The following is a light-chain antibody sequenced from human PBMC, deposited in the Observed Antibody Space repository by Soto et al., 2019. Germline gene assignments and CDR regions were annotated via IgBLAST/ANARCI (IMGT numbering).Light chain of an antibody. Sequence: DIPMTQSPSSLSSSVGDRVTITCRASHDIYSFLNWYQQKPGTAPKLLIYAASFLQRGVPSKFSGNGSGTDFTLTISSLQPEDFATYYCQHSYTLPYTFGQGTKLKI. J-gene: IGKJ2*01. V-gene: IGKV1-39*01. CDR2: AAS. CDR3: QHSYTLPYT. CDR1: HDIYSF.